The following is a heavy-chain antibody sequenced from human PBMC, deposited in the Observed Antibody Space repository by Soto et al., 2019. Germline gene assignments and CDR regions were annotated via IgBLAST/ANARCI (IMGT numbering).Heavy chain of an antibody. CDR1: GGSISSYY. J-gene: IGHJ4*02. Sequence: PSETLSLTCTVSGGSISSYYWSWIRQPPGKGLEWIGYIYYSGSTNYNPSLKSRVTISVDTSKNQFSLKLSSVTAADTAAYYCARGSTYDSSGYSIFDYWGQGTLVTVSS. V-gene: IGHV4-59*01. CDR2: IYYSGST. CDR3: ARGSTYDSSGYSIFDY. D-gene: IGHD3-22*01.